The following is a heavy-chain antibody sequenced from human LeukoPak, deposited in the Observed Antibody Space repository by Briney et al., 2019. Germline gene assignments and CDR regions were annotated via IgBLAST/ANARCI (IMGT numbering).Heavy chain of an antibody. D-gene: IGHD3-22*01. V-gene: IGHV4-30-4*08. Sequence: SETLSLTCTVSGGSISSGDYYWSWIRQPPGKGLEWIGYIYYSGSTYYNPSLKSRVTISVDTSKNQFSLKLSSVTAADTAVYYCARDVAHPYYYDSSGYPCWGQGTLVTVSS. CDR3: ARDVAHPYYYDSSGYPC. J-gene: IGHJ4*02. CDR2: IYYSGST. CDR1: GGSISSGDYY.